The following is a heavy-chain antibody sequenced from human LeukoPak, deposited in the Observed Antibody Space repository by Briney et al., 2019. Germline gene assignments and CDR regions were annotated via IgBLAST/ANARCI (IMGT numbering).Heavy chain of an antibody. CDR2: IRSKAYGETA. V-gene: IGHV3-49*03. CDR3: TRDRGAYNLYDY. J-gene: IGHJ4*02. CDR1: GFTFGDYA. Sequence: GGSLRLSCTASGFTFGDYAMSWIRQAPGKGLEWVGFIRSKAYGETADYAASVKGRFTISRDESKAIAYLQMNSLKTKDTAVYHCTRDRGAYNLYDYWGQGTLVTVSS. D-gene: IGHD1-1*01.